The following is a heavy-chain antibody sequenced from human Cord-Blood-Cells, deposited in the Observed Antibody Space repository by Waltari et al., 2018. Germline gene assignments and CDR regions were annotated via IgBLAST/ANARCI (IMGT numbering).Heavy chain of an antibody. CDR2: IYYSGST. CDR3: ARDASYDILTGYYDY. Sequence: QVQLQESGPGLVKPSETLSLTCTVSGGSISSHYWSWIRQPPGKGLEWIGYIYYSGSTNYTPALKSRVTISVDTSKNQFSLKLSSVTAADTAVYYCARDASYDILTGYYDYWGQGTLVTVSS. J-gene: IGHJ4*02. CDR1: GGSISSHY. V-gene: IGHV4-59*11. D-gene: IGHD3-9*01.